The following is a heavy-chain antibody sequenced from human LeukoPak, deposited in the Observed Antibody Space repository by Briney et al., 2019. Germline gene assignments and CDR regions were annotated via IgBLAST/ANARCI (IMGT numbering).Heavy chain of an antibody. V-gene: IGHV1-46*01. J-gene: IGHJ4*02. CDR1: GYTFTIYY. CDR3: ARTYSGSYYAMDWDY. Sequence: ASVKVSCRASGYTFTIYYMHWVRQAPGQGLEWMGIINPSGGSTSYAQKFQGRVTMTRDTSTSTVYMELSSLRSEDTAVYYCARTYSGSYYAMDWDYWGQGTLVTVSS. CDR2: INPSGGST. D-gene: IGHD1-26*01.